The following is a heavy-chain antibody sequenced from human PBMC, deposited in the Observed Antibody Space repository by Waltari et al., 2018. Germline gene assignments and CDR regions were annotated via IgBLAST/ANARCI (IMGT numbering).Heavy chain of an antibody. Sequence: QVQLVQSGAEVKKPGASVKVSCKVSGYTLTELSMHWVRQAPGKGLDGMGGFYPEDVETIYAQKFQGRVTMTEDTSTDTAYMELSSLRSEDTAVYYCATSYQYDSSGYYKRGAFDIWGQGTMVTVSS. CDR1: GYTLTELS. D-gene: IGHD3-22*01. J-gene: IGHJ3*02. V-gene: IGHV1-24*01. CDR2: FYPEDVET. CDR3: ATSYQYDSSGYYKRGAFDI.